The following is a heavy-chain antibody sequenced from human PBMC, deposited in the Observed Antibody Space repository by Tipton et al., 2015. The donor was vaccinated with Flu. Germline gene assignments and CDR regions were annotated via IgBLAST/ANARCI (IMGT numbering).Heavy chain of an antibody. Sequence: QLVQSGPEVKKPGASVKVSCKASGYTFTSYGISWVRQAPEQGLEWMGGISAYNGNTNYAQKLQGRVTMTTDTSTSTAYMELRSLRSDDTAVYYCARDAPLGELLPGDAFDIWGQWTMVTVSS. CDR3: ARDAPLGELLPGDAFDI. J-gene: IGHJ3*02. V-gene: IGHV1-18*01. D-gene: IGHD1-26*01. CDR1: GYTFTSYG. CDR2: ISAYNGNT.